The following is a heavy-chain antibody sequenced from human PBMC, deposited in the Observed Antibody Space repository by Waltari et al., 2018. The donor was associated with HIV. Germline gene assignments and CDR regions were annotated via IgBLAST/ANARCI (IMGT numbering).Heavy chain of an antibody. CDR3: ARDLGSIVTNNYFDY. V-gene: IGHV3-23*01. CDR1: GLSFSRYA. J-gene: IGHJ4*02. D-gene: IGHD1-26*01. CDR2: ISGSGLNT. Sequence: EVQLLESGGGLVQPGGSLRISCAVSGLSFSRYAMSWVRQAPGKGLEWVSAISGSGLNTYYADSEKGRFTISRDNSKNTLFLQMNSLRADDTAVYYCARDLGSIVTNNYFDYWGQGTLVTVSS.